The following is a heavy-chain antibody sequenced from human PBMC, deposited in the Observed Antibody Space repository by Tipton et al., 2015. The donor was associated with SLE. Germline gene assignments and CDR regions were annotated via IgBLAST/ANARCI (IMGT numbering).Heavy chain of an antibody. V-gene: IGHV4-38-2*01. CDR1: GYSISSGYY. Sequence: GLVKPSETLSLTCAVSGYSISSGYYWGWIRQPPGKGLEWIGSIYHSGSTYYNPSLKSRVTISVDTSKNQFSLKLSSVTAADTAVYYCARWAGPTVNFDYWGQGTLVTVSS. J-gene: IGHJ4*02. D-gene: IGHD4-11*01. CDR3: ARWAGPTVNFDY. CDR2: IYHSGST.